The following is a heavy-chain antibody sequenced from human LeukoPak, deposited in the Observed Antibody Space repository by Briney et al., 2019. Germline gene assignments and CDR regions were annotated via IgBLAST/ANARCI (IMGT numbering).Heavy chain of an antibody. J-gene: IGHJ5*02. Sequence: SETLSLTCSVSIYSISHDYYWGWIRQPPGKGLEWIANIYHTGSTYYNPSLESRVYISIDTSKNQFYLNLHSATAADTAIYYCARSVSSIRSWFDPWGQGTLVIVSS. CDR1: IYSISHDYY. D-gene: IGHD6-13*01. CDR2: IYHTGST. CDR3: ARSVSSIRSWFDP. V-gene: IGHV4-38-2*02.